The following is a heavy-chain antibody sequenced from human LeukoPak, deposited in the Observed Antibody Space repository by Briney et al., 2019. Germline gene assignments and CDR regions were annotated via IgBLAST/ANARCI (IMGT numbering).Heavy chain of an antibody. CDR1: GFTFSNYA. V-gene: IGHV3-23*01. J-gene: IGHJ5*02. Sequence: GGSLRLSCAASGFTFSNYAMNWVRQAPGKGLEWVSSISESGDTTHYADSVKGRFTISRDNAQNTLYLQMNSLRAEDTAVYYCAKDLHCSGGSCYPNWFDPWGQGTLVTVSS. D-gene: IGHD2-15*01. CDR3: AKDLHCSGGSCYPNWFDP. CDR2: ISESGDTT.